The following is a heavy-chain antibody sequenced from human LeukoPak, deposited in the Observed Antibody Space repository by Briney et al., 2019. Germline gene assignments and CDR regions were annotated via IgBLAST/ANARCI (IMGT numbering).Heavy chain of an antibody. CDR3: AKDTQAATGGSYGDFDY. Sequence: GGSLRLSCAASGFTFSSYAMSWVRQAPGKGLEWVSAISGSGGSTYYADSAKGRFTISRDNSKNTLYLQMNSLRAEDTAVYYCAKDTQAATGGSYGDFDYWGQGTLVTVSS. CDR2: ISGSGGST. J-gene: IGHJ4*02. CDR1: GFTFSSYA. V-gene: IGHV3-23*01. D-gene: IGHD1-26*01.